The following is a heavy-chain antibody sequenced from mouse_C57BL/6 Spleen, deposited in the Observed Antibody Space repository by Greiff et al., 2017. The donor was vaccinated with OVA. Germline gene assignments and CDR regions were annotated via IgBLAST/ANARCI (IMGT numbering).Heavy chain of an antibody. D-gene: IGHD1-1*01. CDR1: GYTFTSYW. V-gene: IGHV1-50*01. CDR3: ARSTTVNAMDY. Sequence: QVQLQQPGAELVKPGASVKLSCKASGYTFTSYWMQWVKQRPGQGLERIGEIDPSDSYTNYNQKFKGKATLTVDTSSSTAYMQLSSLTSEDSAVYYCARSTTVNAMDYWGQGTSVTVSS. CDR2: IDPSDSYT. J-gene: IGHJ4*01.